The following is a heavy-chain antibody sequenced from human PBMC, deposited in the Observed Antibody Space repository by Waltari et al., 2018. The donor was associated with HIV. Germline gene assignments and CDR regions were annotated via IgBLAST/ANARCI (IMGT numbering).Heavy chain of an antibody. D-gene: IGHD1-1*01. Sequence: EVQLLESGGGLVQPGGSLRLSCVGSAFTFRNYGMTWVRQAPGKGLEWVSGLSGSGGSTHYADSVKGRFTISRDNSNNTSYLQMNSLRAEDTAVYYCAIQYNPLNNYYYGMDVWGQGTTVTVSS. J-gene: IGHJ6*02. V-gene: IGHV3-23*01. CDR2: LSGSGGST. CDR1: AFTFRNYG. CDR3: AIQYNPLNNYYYGMDV.